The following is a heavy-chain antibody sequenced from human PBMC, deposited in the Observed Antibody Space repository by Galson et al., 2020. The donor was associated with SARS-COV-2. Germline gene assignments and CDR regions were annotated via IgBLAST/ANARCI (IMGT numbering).Heavy chain of an antibody. D-gene: IGHD2-21*02. CDR1: GFTFSRYW. V-gene: IGHV3-7*04. Sequence: QLGESLKISCAASGFTFSRYWMSWVRQAPGKGLEWVANINQDGSDKNYVDSVRGRFTISRDNAKNSLYLQMNSLRAEDTAVYYWARDLGLVTPCSFDYWGQGTLVPVSS. J-gene: IGHJ4*02. CDR2: INQDGSDK. CDR3: ARDLGLVTPCSFDY.